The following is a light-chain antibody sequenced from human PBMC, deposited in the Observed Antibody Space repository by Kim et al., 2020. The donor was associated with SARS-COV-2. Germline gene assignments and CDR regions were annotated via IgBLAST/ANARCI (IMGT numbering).Light chain of an antibody. J-gene: IGKJ4*01. CDR2: GAS. V-gene: IGKV3-15*01. Sequence: VSPGERATLSCRASESVGSKLAWYQQKPGQAPRLLIFGASSRATGIPARFSGSGSGTEFTLTISSLQSEDFAVYYCQQYSNWPPLTFGGGTKLEI. CDR1: ESVGSK. CDR3: QQYSNWPPLT.